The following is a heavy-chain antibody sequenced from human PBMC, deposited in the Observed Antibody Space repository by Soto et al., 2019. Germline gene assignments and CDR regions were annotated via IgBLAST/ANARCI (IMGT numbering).Heavy chain of an antibody. CDR1: GFSFSSYV. D-gene: IGHD6-19*01. Sequence: EVQLLEYGGCLVQPGGSLRLSCAASGFSFSSYVISWVCQAPGKGLEWVSGISGSGGSTYYADSVKGRFTISRDNSKDTLYLQLNSLRAEDTAVYYCAKESSRGWVDYWGQGTLVPVSS. V-gene: IGHV3-23*01. J-gene: IGHJ4*02. CDR3: AKESSRGWVDY. CDR2: ISGSGGST.